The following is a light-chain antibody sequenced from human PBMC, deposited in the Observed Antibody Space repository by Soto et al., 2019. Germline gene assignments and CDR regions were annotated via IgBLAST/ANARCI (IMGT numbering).Light chain of an antibody. J-gene: IGLJ1*01. CDR2: EVS. CDR1: SSDVGGYNY. V-gene: IGLV2-14*01. CDR3: SSYTNINTRACV. Sequence: QSALNQPASVSGSPGQSITISCTGTSSDVGGYNYVSWYQQHPGKAPKLMIYEVSYRPSGVSDRFSGSKSGNTASLTISGLQAEDEADYYCSSYTNINTRACVFGTGTKVTVL.